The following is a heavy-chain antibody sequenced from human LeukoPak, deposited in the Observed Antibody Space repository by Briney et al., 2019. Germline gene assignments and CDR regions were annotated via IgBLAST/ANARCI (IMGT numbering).Heavy chain of an antibody. J-gene: IGHJ3*01. CDR3: AQGDSYYDFLLSV. CDR1: GFTFSDYA. Sequence: GGSLRLSCAISGFTFSDYAMSWVRQAPGKGLEWVSVISGTGSATYYADSVKGRFTISRDNSRNTLYLQMNSLGAEDTAVYYCAQGDSYYDFLLSVWGQGTMVTVSS. V-gene: IGHV3-23*01. D-gene: IGHD3-3*01. CDR2: ISGTGSAT.